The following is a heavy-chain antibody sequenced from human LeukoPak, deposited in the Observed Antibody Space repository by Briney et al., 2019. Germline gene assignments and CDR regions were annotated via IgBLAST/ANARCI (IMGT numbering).Heavy chain of an antibody. CDR1: GFTFRNYE. V-gene: IGHV3-23*01. J-gene: IGHJ4*02. CDR2: IHGYSGET. CDR3: AKRLTSLGPTNDY. Sequence: TGGSLRLSCEASGFTFRNYEMSWVRQAPGKGLEWVSGIHGYSGETSYAQSVKGRFTISRDNSKNTLYLQMNSLRAEDTALYYCAKRLTSLGPTNDYWGQGTRVTVSS. D-gene: IGHD1-26*01.